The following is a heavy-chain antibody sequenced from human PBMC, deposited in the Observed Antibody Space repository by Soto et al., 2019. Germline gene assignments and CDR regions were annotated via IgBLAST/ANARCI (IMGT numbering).Heavy chain of an antibody. J-gene: IGHJ6*03. V-gene: IGHV3-73*01. D-gene: IGHD4-17*01. Sequence: GGSLRLSCAASGFTFSGSAMHWVRQASGKGLEWVGRIRSKANSYATAYAASVKGRFTISRDDSKNTAYLQMNSLKTEDTAVYYCTRRYGDYGGYYYYYMDVWGKGTTVTVSS. CDR2: IRSKANSYAT. CDR1: GFTFSGSA. CDR3: TRRYGDYGGYYYYYMDV.